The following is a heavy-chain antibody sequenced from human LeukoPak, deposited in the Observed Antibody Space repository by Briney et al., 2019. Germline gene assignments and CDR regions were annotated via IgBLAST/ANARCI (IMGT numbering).Heavy chain of an antibody. V-gene: IGHV4-34*01. CDR3: ARAIGYYYDY. CDR1: GGSFSGYY. Sequence: KPSETLSLTCAVYGGSFSGYYWSWIRQPPGKGLEWIGEINHSGSTNYNPSLKSRVTMSVDTSKNQFSLKLSSVTAADTAVYYCARAIGYYYDYWGQGTLVTVSS. CDR2: INHSGST. D-gene: IGHD3-22*01. J-gene: IGHJ4*02.